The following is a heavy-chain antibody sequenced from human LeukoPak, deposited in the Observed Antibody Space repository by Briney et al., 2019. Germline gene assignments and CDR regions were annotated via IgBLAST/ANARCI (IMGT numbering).Heavy chain of an antibody. CDR3: ARDSGHYLN. Sequence: QVQLQEPGPGLVKPSETLSLTCTVSGGSISSYYWSWIRQPPGKGLEWIGYIYYSGSTNYNPSLKSRVTISVDTSKNQFSLKLSSVTAADTAVYYCARDSGHYLNWGQGTLVTVSS. J-gene: IGHJ4*02. CDR1: GGSISSYY. CDR2: IYYSGST. V-gene: IGHV4-59*01. D-gene: IGHD3-22*01.